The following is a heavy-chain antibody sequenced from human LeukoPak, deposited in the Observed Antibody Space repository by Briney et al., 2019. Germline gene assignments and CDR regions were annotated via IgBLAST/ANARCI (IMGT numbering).Heavy chain of an antibody. V-gene: IGHV3-48*03. CDR2: ISSSGSTI. Sequence: PGGSLRLSCAASGFTFSSYEMNWVRQAPGKGLEWGSYISSSGSTIYYADSVKGRFTISRDNAKNSLYLQMNSLRAEDTAVYYCARDSVGGSYYGTDYWGQGTLVTVSS. CDR1: GFTFSSYE. D-gene: IGHD1-26*01. J-gene: IGHJ4*02. CDR3: ARDSVGGSYYGTDY.